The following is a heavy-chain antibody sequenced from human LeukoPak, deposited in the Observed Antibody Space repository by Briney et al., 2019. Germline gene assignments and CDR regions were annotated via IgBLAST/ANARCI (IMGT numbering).Heavy chain of an antibody. D-gene: IGHD4-17*01. CDR2: IIPIFGTA. Sequence: SVKVSCKASGGTFSSYAISWVRQAPGQGLELMGGIIPIFGTANYAQKFQGRVTITVDKSTSTASMELSSLRSEDTAVYYCARGDTVTTSVDYWGQGTLVTVSS. V-gene: IGHV1-69*06. J-gene: IGHJ4*02. CDR3: ARGDTVTTSVDY. CDR1: GGTFSSYA.